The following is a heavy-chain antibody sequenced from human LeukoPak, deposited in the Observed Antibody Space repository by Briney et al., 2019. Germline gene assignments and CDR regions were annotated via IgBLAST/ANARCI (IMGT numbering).Heavy chain of an antibody. D-gene: IGHD1-7*01. CDR1: GFTFSIYG. CDR3: ASRGITGTTSYNYFDP. V-gene: IGHV3-30*02. Sequence: GGSLRLSCAASGFTFSIYGMHWVRQAPGKGLEWVAFIWFDGSNKYYADSVKGRFTISRDNSKNTLYLQMNSLRAEDTAVYYCASRGITGTTSYNYFDPWGRGTLVTVSS. J-gene: IGHJ5*02. CDR2: IWFDGSNK.